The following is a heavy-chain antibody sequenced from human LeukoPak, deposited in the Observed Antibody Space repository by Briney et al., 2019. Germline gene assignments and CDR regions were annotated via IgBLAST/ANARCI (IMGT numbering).Heavy chain of an antibody. V-gene: IGHV3-48*01. J-gene: IGHJ4*02. CDR1: GFTFSSYS. D-gene: IGHD2-21*01. Sequence: GGSLCLSRAASGFTFSSYSINWVRQAPGKGLEWVSYITGSGTNIYYADSVKGRFTISRDNAKNSVSLQMNSLRGEDTAVYFCARVRHCSFDYWGQGTLVTVSS. CDR2: ITGSGTNI. CDR3: ARVRHCSFDY.